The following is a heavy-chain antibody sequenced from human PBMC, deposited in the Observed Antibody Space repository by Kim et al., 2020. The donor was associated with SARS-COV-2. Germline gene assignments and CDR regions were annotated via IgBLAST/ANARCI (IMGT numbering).Heavy chain of an antibody. CDR1: GDSISIDSHH. V-gene: IGHV4-39*01. J-gene: IGHJ4*02. CDR3: AKLAVVGWPPHDY. CDR2: IFYSGST. Sequence: SETLSLTCIVSGDSISIDSHHWGWIRQAPGKGMEWIGSIFYSGSTSYNPSLESRVTMSVDTSKNQFSLKLTSVTAADTAVYYCAKLAVVGWPPHDYWGQGTLVSVSS. D-gene: IGHD1-26*01.